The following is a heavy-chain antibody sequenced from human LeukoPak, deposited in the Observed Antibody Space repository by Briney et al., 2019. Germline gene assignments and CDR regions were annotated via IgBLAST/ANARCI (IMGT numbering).Heavy chain of an antibody. Sequence: ASVKVSCKASGYTFTGYYLHWVRQAPGQGLEWMGWISPNSGGTNSAQKFQGRVTLTRDMSISTVYMELRSLTSDDTAIFYCARGRSGSYYEAFYFDYWGQGTPVTVSS. D-gene: IGHD3-10*01. V-gene: IGHV1-2*02. CDR2: ISPNSGGT. CDR3: ARGRSGSYYEAFYFDY. CDR1: GYTFTGYY. J-gene: IGHJ4*02.